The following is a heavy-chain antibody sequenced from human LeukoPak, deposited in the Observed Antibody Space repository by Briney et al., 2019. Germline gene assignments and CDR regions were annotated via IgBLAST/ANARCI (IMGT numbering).Heavy chain of an antibody. Sequence: PGGSLRLSCAASGFTFSSYEMNWVRQAPGKGLEWVSYISSSGSTIYYADSVKGRFTISRDNAKNSLYLQMNSLRAEDTAVYYCARGRLPTTVVTVDAFDIWGQGTMVTVSS. V-gene: IGHV3-48*03. D-gene: IGHD4-23*01. CDR2: ISSSGSTI. J-gene: IGHJ3*02. CDR1: GFTFSSYE. CDR3: ARGRLPTTVVTVDAFDI.